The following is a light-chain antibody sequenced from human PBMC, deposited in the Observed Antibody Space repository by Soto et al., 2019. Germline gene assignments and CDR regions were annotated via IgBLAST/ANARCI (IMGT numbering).Light chain of an antibody. J-gene: IGKJ3*01. CDR1: QSVSSSY. V-gene: IGKV3-20*01. CDR2: GAS. Sequence: EVVLTQSPGTLSLSPGERATLSCRASQSVSSSYLAWYQHKPGQAPRLLIYGASTRASGIPDRFSGGGSGTDFTLTISRLEPEDVAVYYCQQYGRSPPGFTFGPGTKVDIK. CDR3: QQYGRSPPGFT.